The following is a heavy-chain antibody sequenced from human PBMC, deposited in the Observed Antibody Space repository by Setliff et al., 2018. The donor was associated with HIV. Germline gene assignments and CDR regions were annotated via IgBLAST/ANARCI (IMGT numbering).Heavy chain of an antibody. CDR2: INPSGGST. V-gene: IGHV1-46*01. CDR1: GYTFTGYY. D-gene: IGHD6-19*01. J-gene: IGHJ4*02. CDR3: ARGHNSGWYYYFDY. Sequence: ASVKVSCKASGYTFTGYYMHWVRQAPGQGLEWMGIINPSGGSTSYAQKFQGRVTMTRDTSISTAYMELSGLRSDDSAVYYCARGHNSGWYYYFDYWGQGTLVTVSS.